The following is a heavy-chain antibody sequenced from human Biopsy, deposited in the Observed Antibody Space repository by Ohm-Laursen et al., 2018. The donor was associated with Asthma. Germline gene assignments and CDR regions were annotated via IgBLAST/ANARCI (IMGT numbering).Heavy chain of an antibody. CDR3: ARDMGAGPNQPPSGSGSSHLYGMDV. Sequence: SLRLSCAASGFSFDDYGMFWVRQAPGKGLEWVPGISWNSGNIGYADSVKGRFTISRDNAKNSLYLQMNSLGPEDTAVYYCARDMGAGPNQPPSGSGSSHLYGMDVWGQGTTVTVSS. CDR1: GFSFDDYG. CDR2: ISWNSGNI. D-gene: IGHD3-10*01. J-gene: IGHJ6*02. V-gene: IGHV3-9*01.